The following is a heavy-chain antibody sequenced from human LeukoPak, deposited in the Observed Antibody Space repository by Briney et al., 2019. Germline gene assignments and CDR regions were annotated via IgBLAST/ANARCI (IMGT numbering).Heavy chain of an antibody. CDR2: ISGSGGST. CDR1: GFTFSSYA. D-gene: IGHD6-13*01. J-gene: IGHJ6*03. CDR3: AKVSGSSWYLYYYYYYMDV. V-gene: IGHV3-23*01. Sequence: QTGGSLRLSCAASGFTFSSYAMSWVRQAPGKGLEWVSAISGSGGSTYYADSVKGRFTISRDNPKNTLYLQMNSLRAEDTAVYYYAKVSGSSWYLYYYYYYMDVWGKGTTVTISS.